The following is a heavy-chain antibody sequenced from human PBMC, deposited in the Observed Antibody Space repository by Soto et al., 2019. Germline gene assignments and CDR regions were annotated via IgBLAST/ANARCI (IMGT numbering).Heavy chain of an antibody. J-gene: IGHJ6*02. CDR1: GYTFTGYY. CDR3: ARDGWFGELWGDYYYGMDV. V-gene: IGHV1-2*04. D-gene: IGHD3-10*01. CDR2: INPNSGGT. Sequence: ASVKVSCKASGYTFTGYYMHWVRQAPGQGLEWMGWINPNSGGTNYAQKFQGWVTMTRDTSISTAYMELSRLRSDDTAVYYCARDGWFGELWGDYYYGMDVWGQGTTVTVS.